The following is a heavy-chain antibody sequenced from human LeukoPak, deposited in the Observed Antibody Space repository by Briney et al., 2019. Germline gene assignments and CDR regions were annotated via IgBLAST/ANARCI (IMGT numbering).Heavy chain of an antibody. J-gene: IGHJ6*03. CDR3: ARGWCPRGQLRACVNPYYYYYMDV. D-gene: IGHD2-8*02. CDR2: IIPIFGTA. V-gene: IGHV1-69*01. Sequence: SVKVSCKASGGTFSSYAISWVRQAPGQGLEWIGGIIPIFGTANYAQKSQGRVTITADESTSTAYMELSSLRSEDTAVYYCARGWCPRGQLRACVNPYYYYYMDVWGKGTTVTVSS. CDR1: GGTFSSYA.